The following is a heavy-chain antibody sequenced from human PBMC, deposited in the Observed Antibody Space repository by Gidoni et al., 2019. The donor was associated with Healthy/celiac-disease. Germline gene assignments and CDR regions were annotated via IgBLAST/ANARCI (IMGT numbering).Heavy chain of an antibody. D-gene: IGHD1-20*01. CDR3: ERRIDNWNQRWFDP. J-gene: IGHJ5*02. CDR2: IYYSGGT. V-gene: IGHV4-39*01. CDR1: GGSVSSSSYS. Sequence: QLQLQESGPGLVKPSETLSLTCTVSGGSVSSSSYSWGRIRKPQWKGLKWSGSIYYSGGTYSNPFLKSRVTISGDTSKNHFSLKLNAGTAADTAVYYCERRIDNWNQRWFDPWCQGTLVTVSS.